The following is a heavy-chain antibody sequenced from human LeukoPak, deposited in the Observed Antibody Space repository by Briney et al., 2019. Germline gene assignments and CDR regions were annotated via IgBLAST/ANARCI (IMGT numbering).Heavy chain of an antibody. CDR2: IYTSGST. V-gene: IGHV4-4*07. CDR1: GGSISSYY. J-gene: IGHJ6*03. D-gene: IGHD6-19*01. CDR3: ARVAVAGTVSYYYYYYMDV. Sequence: PSETLSLTRTVSGGSISSYYWSWIRQPAGKGLEWIGRIYTSGSTNYNPSLKSRVTMSVDTSKNQFSLKLSSVTAADTAVYYCARVAVAGTVSYYYYYYMDVWGKGTTVTISS.